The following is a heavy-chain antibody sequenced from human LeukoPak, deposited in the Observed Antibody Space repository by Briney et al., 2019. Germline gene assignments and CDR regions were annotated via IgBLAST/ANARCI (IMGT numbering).Heavy chain of an antibody. CDR2: INPSGGST. Sequence: GASVKVSCKASGYTFTSYYMHWVRQAPGQGLEWMGIINPSGGSTSYAQKFQGRVTMTRDMSTSTVYMELSSLRSEDTAVYYCARDHSPIEDIVVVPAALWGQGTLVTVSS. CDR3: ARDHSPIEDIVVVPAAL. J-gene: IGHJ4*02. V-gene: IGHV1-46*01. CDR1: GYTFTSYY. D-gene: IGHD2-2*01.